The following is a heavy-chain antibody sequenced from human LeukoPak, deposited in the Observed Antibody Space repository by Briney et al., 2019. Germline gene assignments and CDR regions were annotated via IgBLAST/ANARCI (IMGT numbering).Heavy chain of an antibody. D-gene: IGHD2-2*01. Sequence: GGSLRLSCAASGFTFSTYYMTWVRQAPGKGLEWVAGVKQDGSENYYVDSVKGRFTISRDNSKNSLYLQMKSLRAEDTAVYFCARERYCTSTTCYVGVPFDYWGQGTLVTVAS. CDR3: ARERYCTSTTCYVGVPFDY. J-gene: IGHJ4*02. V-gene: IGHV3-7*01. CDR1: GFTFSTYY. CDR2: VKQDGSEN.